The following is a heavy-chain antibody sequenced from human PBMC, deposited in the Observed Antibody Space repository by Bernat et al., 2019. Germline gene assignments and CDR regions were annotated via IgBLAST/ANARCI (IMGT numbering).Heavy chain of an antibody. CDR2: ISSSSYI. Sequence: EVQLVESGGGLVKPGGSLRLSCEASGFTFSSYSMNWVRQAPGKGLEWVSSISSSSYIYYADSVKGRFTISRDNAKNSLYLQMNSLRAEDTAVYYCARDGGWYPATPQFDYWGQGTLVTVSS. CDR3: ARDGGWYPATPQFDY. V-gene: IGHV3-21*01. CDR1: GFTFSSYS. J-gene: IGHJ4*02. D-gene: IGHD6-19*01.